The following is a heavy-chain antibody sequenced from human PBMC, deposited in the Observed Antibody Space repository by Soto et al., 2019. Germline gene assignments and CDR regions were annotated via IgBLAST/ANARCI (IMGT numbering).Heavy chain of an antibody. V-gene: IGHV1-46*01. J-gene: IGHJ6*02. CDR2: INPSGGST. CDR3: ARGSGDYVLRYFDPAYGMDV. CDR1: GGTFSSYT. D-gene: IGHD3-9*01. Sequence: ASVKVSCKASGGTFSSYTISWVRQAPGQGLEWMGTINPSGGSTGYAQKFQGRVTMTRDTSTSTVYMEVSSLRSEDTAVYYCARGSGDYVLRYFDPAYGMDVWGQGTTVTVSS.